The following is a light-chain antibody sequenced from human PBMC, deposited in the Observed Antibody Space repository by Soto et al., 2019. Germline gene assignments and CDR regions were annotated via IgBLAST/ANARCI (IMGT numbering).Light chain of an antibody. Sequence: QYVRTEPGSVSGSIGQSITISCTGSSSDVGGYKFVSWYQQYPGKTPKLMIYEVSNRPSGVSNRFSGSKSGNTASLTISGLQAEDEADYYCSSYTGTTTRYVFGTGTKVTAL. CDR2: EVS. CDR1: SSDVGGYKF. J-gene: IGLJ1*01. CDR3: SSYTGTTTRYV. V-gene: IGLV2-14*01.